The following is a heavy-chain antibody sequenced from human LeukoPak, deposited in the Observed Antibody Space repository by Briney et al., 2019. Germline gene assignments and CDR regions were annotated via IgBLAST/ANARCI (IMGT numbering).Heavy chain of an antibody. CDR3: ARERSGYSYGYSVY. D-gene: IGHD5-18*01. J-gene: IGHJ4*02. V-gene: IGHV1-69*01. Sequence: GASVKVSCKASGGTFSSYAISWVRQAPGQGLEWMGGIIPIFGTANYAQKFQGRVTITADESTSTAYMELSSLRSEDTAVYYCARERSGYSYGYSVYWGQGTLVTVSS. CDR2: IIPIFGTA. CDR1: GGTFSSYA.